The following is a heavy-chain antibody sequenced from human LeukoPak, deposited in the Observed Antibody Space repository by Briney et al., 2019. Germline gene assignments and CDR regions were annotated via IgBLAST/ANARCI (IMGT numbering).Heavy chain of an antibody. CDR1: GFTFSDYY. J-gene: IGHJ2*01. Sequence: PGGSLRLSCAASGFTFSDYYMSWIRQAPGKGLEWVSTLSDTGGATYYADSVQGRFTISRDKSKNTLYLQMNSLRAEDTAVYYCAKGLYSVIQDWYFDLWGRGTLVAVSS. CDR3: AKGLYSVIQDWYFDL. D-gene: IGHD1-26*01. V-gene: IGHV3-23*01. CDR2: LSDTGGAT.